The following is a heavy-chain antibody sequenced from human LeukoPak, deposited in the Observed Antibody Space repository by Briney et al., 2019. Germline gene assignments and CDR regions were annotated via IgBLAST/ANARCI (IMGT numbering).Heavy chain of an antibody. CDR3: ARGYFDWFPNWFDP. V-gene: IGHV4-59*08. D-gene: IGHD3-9*01. CDR2: IYYSGST. Sequence: PSETLSLTCAVYGGSFSGYYWSWIRQPPGKGLEWIGYIYYSGSTNYNPSLKSRVTISVDTSKNQFSLKLSSVTAADTAVYYCARGYFDWFPNWFDPWGQGTLVTVSS. CDR1: GGSFSGYY. J-gene: IGHJ5*02.